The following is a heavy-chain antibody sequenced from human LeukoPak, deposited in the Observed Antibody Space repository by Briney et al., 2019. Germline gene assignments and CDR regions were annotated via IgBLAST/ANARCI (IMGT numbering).Heavy chain of an antibody. CDR2: IYYSGST. J-gene: IGHJ4*02. V-gene: IGHV4-59*12. Sequence: PSETLSLTCTVSGGSISSYYWSWIRQPPGKGLEWIGCIYYSGSTNYNPSLKSRVTISVDTSKNQFSLKLSSVTAADTAVYYCARSSIAAALHPPDMFDYWGQGTLVTVSS. CDR1: GGSISSYY. D-gene: IGHD6-13*01. CDR3: ARSSIAAALHPPDMFDY.